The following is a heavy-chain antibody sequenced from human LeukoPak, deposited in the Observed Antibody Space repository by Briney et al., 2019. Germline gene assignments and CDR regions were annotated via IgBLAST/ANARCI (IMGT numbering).Heavy chain of an antibody. CDR2: ISSSSSTI. J-gene: IGHJ4*02. D-gene: IGHD5-24*01. CDR1: GFTVSTNY. Sequence: GGSLRLSCAASGFTVSTNYMSWVRQAPGKGLEWVSYISSSSSTIYYADSVKGRFTISRDNAKNSLYLQMNSLRDEDTAVYYCATRAQVNWGQGTLVTVSS. CDR3: ATRAQVN. V-gene: IGHV3-48*02.